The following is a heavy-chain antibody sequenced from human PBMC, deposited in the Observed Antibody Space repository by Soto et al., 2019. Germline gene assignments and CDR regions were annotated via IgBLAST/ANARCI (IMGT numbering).Heavy chain of an antibody. D-gene: IGHD1-7*01. V-gene: IGHV3-53*01. CDR2: IYSGGST. CDR3: ASPIPGSSGTTSPREEY. Sequence: EVQLVESGGGLIQPGGSLRLSCAASGFTVSSNYMSWVRQAPGKGLEWVSVIYSGGSTYYADSVKGRFTISRDNSKNTLYLQMNSLRAEDTAVYYCASPIPGSSGTTSPREEYWGQGTLVTVSS. CDR1: GFTVSSNY. J-gene: IGHJ4*02.